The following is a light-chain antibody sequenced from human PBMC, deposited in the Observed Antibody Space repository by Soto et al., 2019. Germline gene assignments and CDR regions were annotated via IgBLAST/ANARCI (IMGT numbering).Light chain of an antibody. V-gene: IGKV1-5*03. J-gene: IGKJ2*01. Sequence: DIQMTQSPSTLSASVGDRVTITCRASQGIDRWLAWYQQKPGKAPKLLIYRASSLESGVPSRFSGSGSGTEFTLTISSLQPDDFPTYYCQQYKTYTYTFAQGTKLEIK. CDR2: RAS. CDR1: QGIDRW. CDR3: QQYKTYTYT.